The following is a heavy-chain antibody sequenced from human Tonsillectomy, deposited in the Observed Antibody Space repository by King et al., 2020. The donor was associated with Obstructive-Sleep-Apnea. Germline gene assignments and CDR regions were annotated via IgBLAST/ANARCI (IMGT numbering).Heavy chain of an antibody. CDR1: GGSISSSSYY. D-gene: IGHD3-22*01. J-gene: IGHJ4*02. Sequence: QLQESGPGLVKPSETLSLTCTVSGGSISSSSYYWGWIRQPPGKGLEWIGSIYYSGSTYYNPSLKSRVTISVDTSKNQFSLKLSSVTAADTAVYYCARGLRYYYDSSGYWGQGTLVTVSS. CDR2: IYYSGST. V-gene: IGHV4-39*07. CDR3: ARGLRYYYDSSGY.